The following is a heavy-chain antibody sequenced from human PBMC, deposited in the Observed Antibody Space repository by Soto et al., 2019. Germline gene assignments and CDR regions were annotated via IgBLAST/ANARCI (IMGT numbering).Heavy chain of an antibody. CDR2: ISGSGGST. CDR1: GFTFSSYA. V-gene: IGHV3-23*01. Sequence: PGGSLRLSCAASGFTFSSYAMIWVRQAPGKGLEWVSAISGSGGSTYYADSVKGRFTISRDNSKNTLYLQMNSLRAEDTAVYYCAKRAAVAGTGKYFQHWGQGTLVTVSS. CDR3: AKRAAVAGTGKYFQH. D-gene: IGHD6-19*01. J-gene: IGHJ1*01.